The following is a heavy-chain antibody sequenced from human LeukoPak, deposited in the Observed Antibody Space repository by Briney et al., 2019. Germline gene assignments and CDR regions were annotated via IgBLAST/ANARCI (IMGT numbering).Heavy chain of an antibody. Sequence: PGGSLRLSCADSGFTFDDYAMHWVRQAPGKGLEWVSGISWNSDSIGYADSVKGRFTISRDNAKNSLYLQMNSLSPEDMALYYCARDTSGWYLGYFDYWGQGTLITVSS. D-gene: IGHD6-19*01. CDR3: ARDTSGWYLGYFDY. CDR1: GFTFDDYA. V-gene: IGHV3-9*03. CDR2: ISWNSDSI. J-gene: IGHJ4*02.